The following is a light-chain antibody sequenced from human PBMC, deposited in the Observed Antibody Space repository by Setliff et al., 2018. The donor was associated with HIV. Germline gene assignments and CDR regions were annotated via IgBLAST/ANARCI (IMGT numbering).Light chain of an antibody. CDR3: GSWDSSLSSYI. CDR1: SSNIGTNY. Sequence: QSALTQPPSVSAAPGQKVTTSCSGSSSNIGTNYVSWYQHLPGTAPKLLIYADNKRPSGIPDRFSGSKSGTSATLGITGLQTGDEAEYYCGSWDSSLSSYIFGPGTKVTVL. V-gene: IGLV1-51*01. J-gene: IGLJ1*01. CDR2: ADN.